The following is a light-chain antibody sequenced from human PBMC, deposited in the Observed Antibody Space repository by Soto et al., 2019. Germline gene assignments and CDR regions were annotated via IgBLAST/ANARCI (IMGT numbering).Light chain of an antibody. Sequence: AIQLTQSPSSLSASVGDRVTITCRASQAIRSALGWYQQKPGKVPKLLIYAASTLQSGVPSRFSGSGFGTDFTLTISRLQPEDFATYYFLLDFGYFWAFGQGTKVEIK. CDR3: LLDFGYFWA. J-gene: IGKJ1*01. CDR2: AAS. V-gene: IGKV1-6*01. CDR1: QAIRSA.